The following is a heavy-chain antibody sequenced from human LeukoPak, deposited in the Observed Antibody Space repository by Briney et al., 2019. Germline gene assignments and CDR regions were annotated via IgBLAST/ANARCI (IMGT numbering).Heavy chain of an antibody. D-gene: IGHD2-8*01. CDR1: GFTFSSHA. V-gene: IGHV3-23*01. CDR2: ISFSGGST. Sequence: GGSLGLSCAASGFTFSSHALSWVRQAPGKGLEWVSGISFSGGSTYYADSVKGRFTISRDNSQNTLYLQMNSLRAEDTAEYYCAKVTMAAYWYIDLWGRGTLVTVSS. CDR3: AKVTMAAYWYIDL. J-gene: IGHJ2*01.